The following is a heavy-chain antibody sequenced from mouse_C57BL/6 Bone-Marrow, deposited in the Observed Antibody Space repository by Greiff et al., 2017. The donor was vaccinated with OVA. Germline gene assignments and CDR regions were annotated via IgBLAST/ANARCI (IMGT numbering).Heavy chain of an antibody. Sequence: VQLQQSGAELVRPGASVKLSCKASGYTFTDYYIHWVKQRPGQGLEWIARIYPGSGNTYYNEKFKGKATLTAEKSSSTAYMQLSSLTSEDSAVYFCARYWSHWGQGTLVTVSA. CDR2: IYPGSGNT. J-gene: IGHJ3*01. CDR1: GYTFTDYY. V-gene: IGHV1-76*01. CDR3: ARYWSH.